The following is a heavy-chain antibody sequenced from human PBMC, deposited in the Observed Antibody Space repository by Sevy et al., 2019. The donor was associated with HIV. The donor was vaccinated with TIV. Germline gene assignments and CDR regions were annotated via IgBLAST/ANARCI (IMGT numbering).Heavy chain of an antibody. D-gene: IGHD6-13*01. CDR2: IWYDGKNK. J-gene: IGHJ4*02. Sequence: GGSLRLSCAASGFTFSRYGMHWVRQTPGKGMEWVAGIWYDGKNKDNSDYGKGRSTKSRDNSKNTVYLHMSSLRVEDTATYYGAKGIAASGYYFDSWGQGTLVTVSS. CDR3: AKGIAASGYYFDS. CDR1: GFTFSRYG. V-gene: IGHV3-33*06.